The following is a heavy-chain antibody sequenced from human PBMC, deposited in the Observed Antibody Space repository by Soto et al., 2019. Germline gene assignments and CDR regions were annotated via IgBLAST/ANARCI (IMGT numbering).Heavy chain of an antibody. CDR1: GYTFTSYY. D-gene: IGHD6-19*01. CDR3: ARAFSAVAGLNWFDP. V-gene: IGHV1-46*01. J-gene: IGHJ5*02. Sequence: ASVKVSCKASGYTFTSYYMHWVRQAPGQGLEWMGIINPSGGSTSYAQKFQGRVTMTRDTSTSTVYMELSSLRSEDTAVYYCARAFSAVAGLNWFDPWGQGTLVTVSS. CDR2: INPSGGST.